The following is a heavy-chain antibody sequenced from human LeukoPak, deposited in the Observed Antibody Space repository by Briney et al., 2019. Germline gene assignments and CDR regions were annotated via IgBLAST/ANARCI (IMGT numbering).Heavy chain of an antibody. Sequence: ASVKVSCKASGYTFTGYYMHWVRQAPGQGLEWMGWISAYNGNTNYAQKLQGRVTMTTDTSTSTAYMELRSLRSDDTAVYYCAREGAAADPFDYWGQGTLVTVSS. CDR3: AREGAAADPFDY. V-gene: IGHV1-18*04. CDR1: GYTFTGYY. J-gene: IGHJ4*02. CDR2: ISAYNGNT. D-gene: IGHD6-13*01.